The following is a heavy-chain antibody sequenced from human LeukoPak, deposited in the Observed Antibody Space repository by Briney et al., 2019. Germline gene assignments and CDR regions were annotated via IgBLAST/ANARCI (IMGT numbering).Heavy chain of an antibody. CDR3: ARHRGGRFSESYCDY. D-gene: IGHD1-26*01. V-gene: IGHV4-59*08. CDR1: GDSIRGYY. Sequence: SETPSLTCTVSGDSIRGYYWSWIRQPPGKGLEWIGYIYHTGLTDYNPSLKSRVTTSVDMSKNQFSLKLSSVTAADTAVYYCARHRGGRFSESYCDYWGQGTLVTVSS. CDR2: IYHTGLT. J-gene: IGHJ4*02.